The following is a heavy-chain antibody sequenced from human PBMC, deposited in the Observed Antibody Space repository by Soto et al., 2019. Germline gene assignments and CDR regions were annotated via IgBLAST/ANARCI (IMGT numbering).Heavy chain of an antibody. CDR1: GFTFSSYA. D-gene: IGHD3-3*01. CDR3: AKDLRTIFGVVEGWYFDL. J-gene: IGHJ2*01. V-gene: IGHV3-23*01. CDR2: ISGSGGST. Sequence: EVQLLESGGGLVQPGGSLRLSCAASGFTFSSYAMSWVRQAPGKGLEWVSAISGSGGSTYYADSVKGRFTISRDNSKKTLYLQINSLRPEDTAVYYCAKDLRTIFGVVEGWYFDLWGRGTLVTVS.